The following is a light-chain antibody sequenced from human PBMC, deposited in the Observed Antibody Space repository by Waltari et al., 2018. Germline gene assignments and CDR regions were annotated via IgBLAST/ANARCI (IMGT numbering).Light chain of an antibody. V-gene: IGLV2-23*02. Sequence: QSALTQPASVSGSPGQSITISCPGPTNDVGGYDLFSWSPQPPGNVPKLMIYEVSKRPSGVSGVSYRFSGSKSGNTASLTISGLQTEDEADYYCSSYAGSSTFVVFGGGTKLTVL. CDR1: TNDVGGYDL. CDR2: EVS. CDR3: SSYAGSSTFVV. J-gene: IGLJ2*01.